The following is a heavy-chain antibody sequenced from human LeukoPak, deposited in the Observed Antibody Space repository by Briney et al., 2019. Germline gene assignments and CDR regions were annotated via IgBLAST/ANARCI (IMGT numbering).Heavy chain of an antibody. CDR1: GFIFGDNW. D-gene: IGHD3-10*01. CDR2: INPHGTEK. V-gene: IGHV3-7*01. CDR3: GRWGVNAGLDY. J-gene: IGHJ4*02. Sequence: SGGSLTLPCVASGFIFGDNWMGWVRQAPGKGLEWVANINPHGTEKYYADSLEGRFSVSRDNAKNSVYLQMNSLRVEDAGFYYCGRWGVNAGLDYWGQGSLVTVSS.